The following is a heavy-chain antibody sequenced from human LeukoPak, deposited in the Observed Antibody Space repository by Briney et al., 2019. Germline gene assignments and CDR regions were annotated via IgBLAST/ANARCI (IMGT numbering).Heavy chain of an antibody. J-gene: IGHJ5*01. CDR1: GFTFSSYA. V-gene: IGHV3-23*01. Sequence: GGSLRLSCAASGFTFSSYAMNWVRQAPGKGLGWVSAINAGGGSTYCADSVKGRFTISRDNSKNTLYLQMNSLRAEDTAVYYCAKGPMVRGYDSWGQGTLVTVSS. CDR2: INAGGGST. CDR3: AKGPMVRGYDS. D-gene: IGHD3-10*01.